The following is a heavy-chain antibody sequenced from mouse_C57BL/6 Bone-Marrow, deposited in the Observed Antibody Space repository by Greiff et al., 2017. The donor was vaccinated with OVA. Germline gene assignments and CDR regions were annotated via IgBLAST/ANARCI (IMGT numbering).Heavy chain of an antibody. CDR1: GFNIKDDY. D-gene: IGHD4-1*01. CDR2: IDPENGDT. Sequence: EVKLMESGAELVRPGASVKLSCTASGFNIKDDYMHWVKQRPEQGLEWIGWIDPENGDTEYASKFQGKATITADKSSNTAYLQLSSLTSEDTAVYYCTTNWDPFDYWGQGTTLTVSS. V-gene: IGHV14-4*01. J-gene: IGHJ2*01. CDR3: TTNWDPFDY.